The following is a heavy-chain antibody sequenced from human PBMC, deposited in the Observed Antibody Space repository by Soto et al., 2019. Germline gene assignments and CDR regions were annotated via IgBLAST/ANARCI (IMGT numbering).Heavy chain of an antibody. CDR2: ISYDGSNK. D-gene: IGHD2-2*02. V-gene: IGHV3-30*03. CDR3: ASLDCSSTSCYRNYYYYYGMDV. J-gene: IGHJ6*02. CDR1: GFTFSSYG. Sequence: GGSLRLSCAASGFTFSSYGMHWVRQAPGKGLEWVAVISYDGSNKYYADSVKGRFTISRDNSKNTLYLQMNSLRAEDTAVYYCASLDCSSTSCYRNYYYYYGMDVWGQGTTVTVSS.